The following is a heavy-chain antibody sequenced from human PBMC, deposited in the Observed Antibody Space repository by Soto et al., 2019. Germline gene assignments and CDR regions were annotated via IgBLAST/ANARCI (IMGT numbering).Heavy chain of an antibody. CDR3: ARGYGSSTRCYKYSWFDP. Sequence: ASVKVSCKASGYTFTCYYMHWVRQAPGQGLEWMGWINPNSGGTNYAQKFQGRVTMTRDTSISTAYMELSRLRSDDTAVYYCARGYGSSTRCYKYSWFDPWGQGTLVTVSS. CDR1: GYTFTCYY. D-gene: IGHD2-2*02. J-gene: IGHJ5*02. V-gene: IGHV1-2*02. CDR2: INPNSGGT.